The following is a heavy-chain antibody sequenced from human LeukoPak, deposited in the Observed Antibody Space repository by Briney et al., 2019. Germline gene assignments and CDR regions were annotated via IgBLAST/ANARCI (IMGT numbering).Heavy chain of an antibody. CDR3: ARLRGYYDSSGYYYVSYYYYGMDV. V-gene: IGHV4-34*01. D-gene: IGHD3-22*01. Sequence: SETLSLTCAVYGGSFSGYYWSWIRQPPGKGLEWIGEINHGGSTNYNPSLKSRVTISVDTSKNQFSLKLSSVTAADTAVYYCARLRGYYDSSGYYYVSYYYYGMDVWGQGTTVTVSS. J-gene: IGHJ6*02. CDR1: GGSFSGYY. CDR2: INHGGST.